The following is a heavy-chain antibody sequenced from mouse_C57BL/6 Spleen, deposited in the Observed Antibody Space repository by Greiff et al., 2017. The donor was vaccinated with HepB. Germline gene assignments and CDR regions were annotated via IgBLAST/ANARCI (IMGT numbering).Heavy chain of an antibody. J-gene: IGHJ1*03. V-gene: IGHV1-59*01. Sequence: VQLQQPGAELVRPGTSVKLSCKASGYTFTSYWMHWVKQRPGQGLEWIGVIDPSDSYTNYNQKFKGKATLTVDTSSSTAYMQLNSLTSEDSAVYYCARDGNYYGSSSGHGSLDVGRTGTTVTVSS. CDR2: IDPSDSYT. CDR3: ARDGNYYGSSSGHGSLDV. CDR1: GYTFTSYW. D-gene: IGHD1-1*01.